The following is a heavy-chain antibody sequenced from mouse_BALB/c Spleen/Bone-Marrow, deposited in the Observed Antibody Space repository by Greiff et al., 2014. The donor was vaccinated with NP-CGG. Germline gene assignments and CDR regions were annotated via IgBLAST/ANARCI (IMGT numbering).Heavy chain of an antibody. CDR1: GFNIKDTY. J-gene: IGHJ2*01. CDR2: IDPANGNT. Sequence: VQLQQSGAELVKPGASVKLSCTASGFNIKDTYMHWVKQRPEQGLEWIGRIDPANGNTKYDPKFQGKATITADTSSNTAYLQLSSLTGEDTAVYCCARYYYGSSYFDYWGQGTTLTVSS. D-gene: IGHD1-1*01. CDR3: ARYYYGSSYFDY. V-gene: IGHV14-3*02.